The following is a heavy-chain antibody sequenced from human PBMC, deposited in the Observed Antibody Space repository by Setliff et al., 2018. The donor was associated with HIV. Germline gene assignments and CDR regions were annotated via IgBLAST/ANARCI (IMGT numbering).Heavy chain of an antibody. D-gene: IGHD1-7*01. CDR1: GGSIRSRSYY. CDR3: ARVGGTTWGVYYYYQYMDV. V-gene: IGHV4-39*01. CDR2: IYYSGST. J-gene: IGHJ6*03. Sequence: SETLSLTCTLSGGSIRSRSYYLGWISQPPGQGLELIGSIYYSGSTEYDPCLKSRVTISVDTYKNQFSLKLSSVTAADTAVYYCARVGGTTWGVYYYYQYMDVWGKGTTVTVS.